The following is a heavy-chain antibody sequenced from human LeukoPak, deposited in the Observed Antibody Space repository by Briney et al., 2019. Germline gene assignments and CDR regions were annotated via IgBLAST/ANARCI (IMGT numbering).Heavy chain of an antibody. CDR2: ISSSGSTI. CDR3: ARDQSGSGGWYFDY. J-gene: IGHJ4*02. CDR1: GFTFSSYE. V-gene: IGHV3-48*03. Sequence: GGSLRLSCAASGFTFSSYEMNWVRQAPGKGLEWVSYISSSGSTIYYADSVKGRFTISGDNAKNSLYLQMNSLRAEDTAVYYCARDQSGSGGWYFDYWGQGTLVTVSS. D-gene: IGHD6-19*01.